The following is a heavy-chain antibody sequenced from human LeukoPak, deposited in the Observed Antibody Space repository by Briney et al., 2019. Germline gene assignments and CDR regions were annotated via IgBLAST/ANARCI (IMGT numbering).Heavy chain of an antibody. J-gene: IGHJ4*02. CDR1: GYTFTGYY. CDR3: ARDWEGYDILTGSPNDY. D-gene: IGHD3-9*01. Sequence: GASVKVSCKASGYTFTGYYMHWVRQAPGQGLEWMGWISAYNGNTNYAQKLQGRVTMTTDTSTSTAYMELRSLRSDDTAVYYCARDWEGYDILTGSPNDYWGQGTLVTVSS. CDR2: ISAYNGNT. V-gene: IGHV1-18*04.